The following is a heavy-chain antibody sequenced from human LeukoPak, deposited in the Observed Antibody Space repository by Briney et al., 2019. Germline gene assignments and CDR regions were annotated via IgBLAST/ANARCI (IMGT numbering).Heavy chain of an antibody. CDR3: ARDHGPAAAGFDY. D-gene: IGHD6-13*01. CDR2: IYHSRST. CDR1: GGSITSYH. V-gene: IGHV4-38-2*02. Sequence: SETLSLTCSVSGGSITSYHWGWFRQPPGKGLEWIGSIYHSRSTYYNPSLKSRVTISVDTSKNQFSLKLSSVTAADTAVYYCARDHGPAAAGFDYWGQGTLVTVSS. J-gene: IGHJ4*02.